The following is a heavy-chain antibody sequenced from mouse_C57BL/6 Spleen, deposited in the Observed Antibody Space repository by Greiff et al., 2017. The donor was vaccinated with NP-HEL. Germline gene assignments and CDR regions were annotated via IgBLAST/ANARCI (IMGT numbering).Heavy chain of an antibody. D-gene: IGHD4-1*01. CDR1: GYTFTSYT. CDR3: ARRGAGTHFDY. J-gene: IGHJ2*01. CDR2: INPSSGYT. V-gene: IGHV1-4*01. Sequence: VKLMESGAELARPGASVKMSCKASGYTFTSYTMHWVKQRPGQGLEWIGYINPSSGYTKYNQKFKDKATLTADKSSSTAYMQLSSLTSEDSAVYYCARRGAGTHFDYWGQGTTLTVSS.